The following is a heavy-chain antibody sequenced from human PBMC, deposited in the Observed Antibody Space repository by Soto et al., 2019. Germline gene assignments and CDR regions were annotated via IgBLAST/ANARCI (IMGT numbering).Heavy chain of an antibody. Sequence: SGPTLVNPTQTLTLTCPFSGFSLSTSGVGVGWIRQPPGKALEWLALIYWDDDKRYSPSLKSRLTITKDTSKNQVVLTMTDMDPVDTATYYCAHSPPEYCSGGSCYSGIHYWGQGTLVTVSS. CDR3: AHSPPEYCSGGSCYSGIHY. CDR2: IYWDDDK. V-gene: IGHV2-5*02. CDR1: GFSLSTSGVG. D-gene: IGHD2-15*01. J-gene: IGHJ4*02.